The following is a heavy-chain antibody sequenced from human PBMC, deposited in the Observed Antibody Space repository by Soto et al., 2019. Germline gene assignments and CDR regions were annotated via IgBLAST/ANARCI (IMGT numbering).Heavy chain of an antibody. V-gene: IGHV3-23*01. Sequence: GGSLRLSCAASGFTFSSHAMSWVRQAAGRGLEWVSTISATNYLTYYADSVKGRFTISRDDSRNTLYLQMNSMTAEDTAVYYCATLGVAAPFDYWGQGILVTVSS. J-gene: IGHJ4*02. D-gene: IGHD6-19*01. CDR1: GFTFSSHA. CDR3: ATLGVAAPFDY. CDR2: ISATNYLT.